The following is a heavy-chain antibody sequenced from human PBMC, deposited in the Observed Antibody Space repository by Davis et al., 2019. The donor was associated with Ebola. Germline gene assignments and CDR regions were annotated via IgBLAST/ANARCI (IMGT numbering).Heavy chain of an antibody. J-gene: IGHJ6*02. Sequence: SVKVSCKASGGTFSSYAISWVRQAPGQGLEWMGGIIPIFGTANYAQKFQGRVTITADKSTSTAYMELSSLRSEDTAVYYCASPYCSGGSCYLQYYYGMDVWGQGTTVTVSS. CDR2: IIPIFGTA. CDR3: ASPYCSGGSCYLQYYYGMDV. V-gene: IGHV1-69*06. D-gene: IGHD2-15*01. CDR1: GGTFSSYA.